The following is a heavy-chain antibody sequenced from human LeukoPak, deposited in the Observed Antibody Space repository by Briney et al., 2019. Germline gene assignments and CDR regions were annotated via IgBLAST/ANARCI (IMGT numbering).Heavy chain of an antibody. CDR1: GYTFTGYY. CDR3: ASEAFCVGGSCQLHRVAS. Sequence: ASVKVSCKASGYTFTGYYMHWVRQGPGQGLDWIGLIDTNSGATKYAQKFQGRVTITRDTSIGTAYMELSTLISDDTAVYYCASEAFCVGGSCQLHRVASWGPGTLVTVSS. J-gene: IGHJ4*02. CDR2: IDTNSGAT. V-gene: IGHV1-2*02. D-gene: IGHD2-15*01.